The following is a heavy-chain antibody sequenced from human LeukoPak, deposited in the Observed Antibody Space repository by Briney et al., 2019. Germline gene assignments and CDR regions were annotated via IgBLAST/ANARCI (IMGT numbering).Heavy chain of an antibody. Sequence: SEILSLTCTVSGGSISSYYWSWIRQPPGKGLEWIGYIYYSGSTNYNPSLKSRVTISVDTSKNQFSLKLSSVTAADTAVYYCASSRGDGYKYPYYFDYWGQGTLVTVSS. D-gene: IGHD5-24*01. CDR1: GGSISSYY. V-gene: IGHV4-59*08. CDR3: ASSRGDGYKYPYYFDY. CDR2: IYYSGST. J-gene: IGHJ4*02.